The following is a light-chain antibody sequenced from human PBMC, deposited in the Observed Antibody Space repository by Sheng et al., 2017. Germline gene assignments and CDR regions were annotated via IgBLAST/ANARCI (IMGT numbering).Light chain of an antibody. CDR1: QSIKTY. J-gene: IGKJ3*01. CDR3: QQSYTFPRT. Sequence: DIQMTQFPSSLSASVGDTVTITCRAGQSIKTYLNWYQHKAGQAPRLLIYGASNLQSGVPSRFSGSGSGTVFTLTITSLQPEDFATFYCQQSYTFPRTFGPGT. V-gene: IGKV1-39*01. CDR2: GAS.